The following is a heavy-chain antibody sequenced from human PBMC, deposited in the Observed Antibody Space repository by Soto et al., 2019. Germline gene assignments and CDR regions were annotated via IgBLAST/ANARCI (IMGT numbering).Heavy chain of an antibody. V-gene: IGHV4-39*01. Sequence: PSETLSLTCTVSGGSISSSSYYWGWIRQPPGKGLEWIGSIYYSGSTYYNPSLKSRVTISVDTSKNQFSLKLSSVTAADTAVYYCVFRSGSYSAWFDPWGQGTLVTVSS. CDR2: IYYSGST. D-gene: IGHD3-10*01. J-gene: IGHJ5*02. CDR1: GGSISSSSYY. CDR3: VFRSGSYSAWFDP.